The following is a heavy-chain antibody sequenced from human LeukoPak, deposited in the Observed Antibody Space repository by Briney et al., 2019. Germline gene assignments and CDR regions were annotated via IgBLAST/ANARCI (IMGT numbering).Heavy chain of an antibody. Sequence: GGSLRLSCAASGLTFSSYSMNWVRQAPGKGLEWVSSISSSSSYIYYADSVKGRFTISRDNAKNSLYLQMNSLRAEDTAVYYCARGGYDSYYYYYYGMDVWGQGPRSPSP. CDR3: ARGGYDSYYYYYYGMDV. CDR1: GLTFSSYS. V-gene: IGHV3-21*01. CDR2: ISSSSSYI. J-gene: IGHJ6*02. D-gene: IGHD5-12*01.